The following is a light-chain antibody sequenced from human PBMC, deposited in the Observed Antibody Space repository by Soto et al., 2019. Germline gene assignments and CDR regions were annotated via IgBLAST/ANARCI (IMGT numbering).Light chain of an antibody. CDR1: QGINNR. V-gene: IGKV1-12*01. CDR3: QQTNSFPPS. J-gene: IGKJ4*01. Sequence: DIQMTQSPSFVSASVGDRVTITCRASQGINNRLAWYQMKPGKAPELLIYDAFNLQSGVPSRFSGSGSGTDFTLTISSLQPEDFATYSCQQTNSFPPSFGGGTKVEIK. CDR2: DAF.